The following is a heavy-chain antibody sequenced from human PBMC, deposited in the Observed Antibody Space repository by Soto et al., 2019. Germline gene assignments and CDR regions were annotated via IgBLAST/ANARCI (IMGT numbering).Heavy chain of an antibody. V-gene: IGHV1-3*01. J-gene: IGHJ6*02. D-gene: IGHD3-22*01. Sequence: RASVKVSCKASGYTFTSYAMHWVRQAPGQRLEWMGWINAGNGNTKYSQKFQGRVTITRDTSASTAYMELSSLRSEDTAVYYCARFDSSGYFYYGMDVWGQGTTVTFSS. CDR3: ARFDSSGYFYYGMDV. CDR2: INAGNGNT. CDR1: GYTFTSYA.